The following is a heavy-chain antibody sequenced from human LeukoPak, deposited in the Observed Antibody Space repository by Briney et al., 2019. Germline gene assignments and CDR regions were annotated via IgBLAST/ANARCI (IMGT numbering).Heavy chain of an antibody. J-gene: IGHJ4*02. CDR2: IHSLVGIT. CDR1: GFAFSTYP. V-gene: IGHV3-23*01. Sequence: GGSLRLSCAASGFAFSTYPMTWVRQAPGKGLEWVSTIHSLVGITYYADSVKGRFTISRDNSKNTLYLQMNSLRAEDTAMYYCARENSGTYTFDYWGQGTLVTVSS. CDR3: ARENSGTYTFDY. D-gene: IGHD1-26*01.